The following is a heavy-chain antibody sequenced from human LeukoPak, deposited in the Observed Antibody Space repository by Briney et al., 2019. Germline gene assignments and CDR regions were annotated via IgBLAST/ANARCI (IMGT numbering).Heavy chain of an antibody. V-gene: IGHV3-64*01. CDR2: ISSDGGST. CDR1: GFTFSSYA. J-gene: IGHJ4*02. CDR3: ARGGGTAAGTY. Sequence: GGSLRLSCAASGFTFSSYAMHWVRQAPGKELEYVSSISSDGGSTYYANSVKGRFTISRDTSKNTLYLQMGSLRAEDMAVYYCARGGGTAAGTYWGQGTLVTVSS. D-gene: IGHD6-13*01.